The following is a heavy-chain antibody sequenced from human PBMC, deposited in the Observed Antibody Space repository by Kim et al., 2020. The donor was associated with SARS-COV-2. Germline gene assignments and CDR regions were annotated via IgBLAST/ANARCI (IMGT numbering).Heavy chain of an antibody. V-gene: IGHV4-31*11. CDR2: MHYTGTT. CDR3: ARYYFASGGYSYFDY. J-gene: IGHJ4*02. Sequence: SETLSLTCAVSGASITNGDYYWGWIRQFPGKGREWIGYMHYTGTTSYNLSLRSRPTISLDASKNQFSLRLSSVTAADTAVYYCARYYFASGGYSYFDYWGRGTLVSVSS. CDR1: GASITNGDYY. D-gene: IGHD3-10*01.